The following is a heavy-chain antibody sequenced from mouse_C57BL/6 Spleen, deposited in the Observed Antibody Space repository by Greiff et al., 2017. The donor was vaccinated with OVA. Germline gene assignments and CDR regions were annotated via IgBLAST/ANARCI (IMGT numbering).Heavy chain of an antibody. Sequence: VQLQQPGAELVMPGASVKLSCKASGYTFTSYWMHWVKQRPGQGLEWIGEIDPSDSYTNYNQKFKGKSTLTVDKSSSTAYMQLSSLTSEDSAVYYCARSRWFDYWGQGTTLTVSS. D-gene: IGHD2-3*01. CDR3: ARSRWFDY. CDR1: GYTFTSYW. CDR2: IDPSDSYT. J-gene: IGHJ2*01. V-gene: IGHV1-69*01.